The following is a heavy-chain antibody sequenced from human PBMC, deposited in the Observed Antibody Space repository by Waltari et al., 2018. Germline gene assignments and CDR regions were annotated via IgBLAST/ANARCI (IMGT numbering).Heavy chain of an antibody. V-gene: IGHV3-7*01. CDR2: IKEDGSET. Sequence: EVQLVESGGGLVQPGGSLRLSCAASTFTFSAFWMNWVSQAPGKGLEWVAIIKEDGSETHFVDSVKGRFTISRDNAGNLLFLQMNNLRAEDTAVYYCVRGQGFLLDYWGQGTLVTVSS. CDR1: TFTFSAFW. D-gene: IGHD3-3*01. J-gene: IGHJ4*02. CDR3: VRGQGFLLDY.